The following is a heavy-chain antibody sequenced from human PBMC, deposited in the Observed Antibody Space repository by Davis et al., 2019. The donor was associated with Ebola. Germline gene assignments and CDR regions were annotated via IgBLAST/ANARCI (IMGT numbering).Heavy chain of an antibody. CDR1: GFIVSDKY. V-gene: IGHV3-69-1*02. Sequence: GGSLRLSCAASGFIVSDKYMSWVRQAPGKGLEWVSTLGLGADTYYADSVKGRFTISRDNGRNSLFLQMNSLRDEDSAVYYCGRHGKIYDVLTGYQLYYNGMDVWGQGTTVTVSS. CDR3: GRHGKIYDVLTGYQLYYNGMDV. D-gene: IGHD3-9*01. CDR2: LGLGADT. J-gene: IGHJ6*02.